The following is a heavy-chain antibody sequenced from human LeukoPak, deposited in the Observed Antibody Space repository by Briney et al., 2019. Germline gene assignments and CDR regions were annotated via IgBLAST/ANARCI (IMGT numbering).Heavy chain of an antibody. D-gene: IGHD1-7*01. V-gene: IGHV1-69*13. CDR2: IIPIFGTA. CDR3: ARARAEYNWNYLTRSSYYMDV. J-gene: IGHJ6*03. CDR1: GGTFSSYA. Sequence: GASVKVSCKASGGTFSSYAISWVRQAPGQGLEWMGGIIPIFGTASYAQKFQGRVTITADESTSTAYMGLSSLRSEDTAVYYCARARAEYNWNYLTRSSYYMDVWGKGTTVTVSS.